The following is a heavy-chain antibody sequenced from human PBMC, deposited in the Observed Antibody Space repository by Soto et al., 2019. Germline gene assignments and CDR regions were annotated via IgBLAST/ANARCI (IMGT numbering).Heavy chain of an antibody. J-gene: IGHJ6*02. CDR3: ARDRYSKSDYKYGMDV. CDR2: IYSDGTT. CDR1: WFTVSSNY. V-gene: IGHV3-53*01. D-gene: IGHD6-13*01. Sequence: GGSLRLSCASSWFTVSSNYMTWVRQAPGKGLEWVSVIYSDGTTYYADSVKGRFTISRDNSKNTLYLQMNSLRAEDTAVYYCARDRYSKSDYKYGMDVWGQGTTVTVSS.